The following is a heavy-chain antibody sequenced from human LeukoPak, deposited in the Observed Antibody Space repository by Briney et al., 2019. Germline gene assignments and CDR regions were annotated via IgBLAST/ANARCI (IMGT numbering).Heavy chain of an antibody. V-gene: IGHV3-48*03. J-gene: IGHJ4*02. D-gene: IGHD1-1*01. CDR1: GFTFSSYE. Sequence: GGSVRLSCAASGFTFSSYEMNWVRQAPGKGLEWVSYISSSGSTIYYADSVKGRFTISRDNAKNSLFLQMNSLRGEDTAVYYCARCATGKTFGSLREIKKSREIDYWGQGTLVTVSS. CDR2: ISSSGSTI. CDR3: ARCATGKTFGSLREIKKSREIDY.